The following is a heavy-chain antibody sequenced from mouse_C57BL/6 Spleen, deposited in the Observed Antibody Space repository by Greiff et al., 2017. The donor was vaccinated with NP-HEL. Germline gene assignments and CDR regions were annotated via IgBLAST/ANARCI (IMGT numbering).Heavy chain of an antibody. J-gene: IGHJ3*01. V-gene: IGHV1-85*01. CDR1: GYTFTSYD. Sequence: VQLQQSGPELVKPGASVKLSCKASGYTFTSYDINWVKQRPGQGLEWIGWIYPRDGSTKYNEKFKGKATLTVDTSSSTAYMELHSLTSEDSAVYFCARNDYGSSYENWFAYWGQGTLVTVSA. D-gene: IGHD1-1*01. CDR2: IYPRDGST. CDR3: ARNDYGSSYENWFAY.